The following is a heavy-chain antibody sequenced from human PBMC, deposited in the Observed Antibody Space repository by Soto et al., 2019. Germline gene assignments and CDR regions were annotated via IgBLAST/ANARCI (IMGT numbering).Heavy chain of an antibody. CDR2: IYYSGST. CDR1: GGSIRSGGYY. CDR3: GRGKGGHVGGDAIDI. Sequence: QVQLQESGPGLVKPSQTLSLTCTVSGGSIRSGGYYWSWIRQHPGKDLEWIGFIYYSGSTYYNPSLKSRVTISVDTSKNQFSLKLTSVTAADTAVYYCGRGKGGHVGGDAIDIWGQGTMVTVSS. V-gene: IGHV4-31*03. D-gene: IGHD3-16*01. J-gene: IGHJ3*02.